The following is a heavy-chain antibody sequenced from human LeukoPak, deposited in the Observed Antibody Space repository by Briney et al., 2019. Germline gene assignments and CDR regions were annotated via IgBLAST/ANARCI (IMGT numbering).Heavy chain of an antibody. CDR1: GGSFSSYY. J-gene: IGHJ5*02. CDR3: ARPVRGP. CDR2: INHSGST. V-gene: IGHV4-34*01. Sequence: SETLSLTCAVYGGSFSSYYWSWFGSPPGKGLEWIGEINHSGSTNYNPSLKSRVTISVDTSTNQFSLKVSSVTAADTAMYYCARPVRGPWGQGTLVTVSS.